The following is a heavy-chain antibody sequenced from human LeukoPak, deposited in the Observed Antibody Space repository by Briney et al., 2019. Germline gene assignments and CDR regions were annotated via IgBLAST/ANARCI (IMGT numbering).Heavy chain of an antibody. J-gene: IGHJ3*02. V-gene: IGHV4-59*01. D-gene: IGHD6-25*01. Sequence: SETLSLTCTVSGGSISSYYWSWIRQPPGEGLEWIGYIYYSGSTNYNPSLKSRVTISVDTSKNQFSLKLSSVTAADTAVYYCARNSAGAFDIWGQGTMVTVSS. CDR2: IYYSGST. CDR3: ARNSAGAFDI. CDR1: GGSISSYY.